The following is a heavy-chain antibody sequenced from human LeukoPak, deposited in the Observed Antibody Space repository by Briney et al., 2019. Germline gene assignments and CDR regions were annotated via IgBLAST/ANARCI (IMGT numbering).Heavy chain of an antibody. CDR2: INHSGST. Sequence: SGTLSLTCAVYGGSFSGYYWSWIRQPPGKGLEWIGEINHSGSTHYNPSLKSRVTISVDTSKNQFSLKLSSVTAADTAVYYCAREKRQRITIFGVVTYNWFDPWGQGTLVTVSS. D-gene: IGHD3-3*01. CDR3: AREKRQRITIFGVVTYNWFDP. V-gene: IGHV4-34*01. J-gene: IGHJ5*02. CDR1: GGSFSGYY.